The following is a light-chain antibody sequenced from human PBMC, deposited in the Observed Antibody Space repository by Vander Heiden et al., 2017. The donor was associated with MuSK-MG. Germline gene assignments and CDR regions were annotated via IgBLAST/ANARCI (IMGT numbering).Light chain of an antibody. V-gene: IGLV3-1*01. CDR1: NLVANY. CDR3: QTWNITTVI. CDR2: EDV. J-gene: IGLJ7*01. Sequence: SYELTQPPSVSVSPGQTATLTCSGDNLVANYASWSQQKPGQSPVLVIYEDVKRPSGIPERFSGSSSGNTASLTITGTQSMDEADYFCQTWNITTVILGGGTHLTVL.